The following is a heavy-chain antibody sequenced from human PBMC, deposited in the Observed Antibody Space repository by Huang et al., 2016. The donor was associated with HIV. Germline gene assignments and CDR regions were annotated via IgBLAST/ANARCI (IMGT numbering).Heavy chain of an antibody. Sequence: QLVESGGDSVQSGRSLRLSCRGSGFIFNDFAINWFRQSPGKGCGWRGFVRSKAFGGASKSAPSVKDRFTVSRDEAKNVAFLQMDNLQVDDTAIYYCSPSGDDYFYFYMDVWGNGTTVIVS. CDR2: VRSKAFGGAS. D-gene: IGHD4-17*01. V-gene: IGHV3-49*03. CDR1: GFIFNDFA. CDR3: SPSGDDYFYFYMDV. J-gene: IGHJ6*03.